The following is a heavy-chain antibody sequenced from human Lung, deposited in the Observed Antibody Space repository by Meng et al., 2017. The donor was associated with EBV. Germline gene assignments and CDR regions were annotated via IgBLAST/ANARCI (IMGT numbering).Heavy chain of an antibody. CDR3: ARVEVGITSGDY. V-gene: IGHV1-18*01. Sequence: QSQLSTPGGEWKNPDAAGKCAAHAPGYTFTNYGITWLRQAPGQGLEWMGWINAYNGDTNYAQTLQGRVTMTTDTSTSTAYMELRSLRSDDTAVYYCARVEVGITSGDYWGQGTLVTVSS. CDR2: INAYNGDT. D-gene: IGHD1-26*01. CDR1: GYTFTNYG. J-gene: IGHJ4*02.